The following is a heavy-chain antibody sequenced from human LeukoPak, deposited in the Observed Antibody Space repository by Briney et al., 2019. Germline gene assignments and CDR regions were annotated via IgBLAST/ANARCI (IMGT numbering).Heavy chain of an antibody. CDR1: GYTFTGYY. V-gene: IGHV1-2*02. Sequence: ASVKVSCKASGYTFTGYYMHWVRQAPGQGLEWMGWIKPNSGGTNYAQKFQGRVTMTRDTSISTAYMELSRLRSDDTAVYYCARDLAAAAPYYYYYYYMDVWAKGPRSPSP. D-gene: IGHD6-13*01. CDR2: IKPNSGGT. CDR3: ARDLAAAAPYYYYYYYMDV. J-gene: IGHJ6*03.